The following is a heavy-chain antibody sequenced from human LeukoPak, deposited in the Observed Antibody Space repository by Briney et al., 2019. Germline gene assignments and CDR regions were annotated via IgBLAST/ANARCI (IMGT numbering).Heavy chain of an antibody. CDR1: GFTFSSYG. Sequence: PGGSLRLSCAASGFTFSSYGMHWVRQAPGKGLEWVAVIWYDGSNKYYADSVKGRFTISRDNSKNTPYLQMNSLRAEDTAVYYCARGLGYSYGFFDYWGQGTLVTVSS. V-gene: IGHV3-33*01. D-gene: IGHD5-18*01. J-gene: IGHJ4*02. CDR2: IWYDGSNK. CDR3: ARGLGYSYGFFDY.